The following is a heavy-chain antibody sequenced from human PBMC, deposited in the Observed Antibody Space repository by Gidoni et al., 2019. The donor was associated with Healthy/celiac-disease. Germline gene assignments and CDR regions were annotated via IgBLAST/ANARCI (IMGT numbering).Heavy chain of an antibody. CDR3: ARDSGVGNWNDVGY. Sequence: QVQLQESRPGLVNPSGTLSLTCALSGGSISSSNWLRWVRQPPGKGLDWIGEIYHSGSTNYNPSLKSRVTIAVDKSKNQFSLKLSSVTAADTAVYYCARDSGVGNWNDVGYWGQGTLVTVSS. J-gene: IGHJ4*02. V-gene: IGHV4-4*02. D-gene: IGHD1-1*01. CDR1: GGSISSSNW. CDR2: IYHSGST.